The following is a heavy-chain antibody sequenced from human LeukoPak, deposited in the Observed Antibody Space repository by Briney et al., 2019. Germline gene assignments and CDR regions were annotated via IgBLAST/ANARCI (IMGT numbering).Heavy chain of an antibody. CDR1: GYTFTGYY. CDR3: ARCRVVSGSCPHGFDY. CDR2: INPNSGGT. V-gene: IGHV1-2*02. J-gene: IGHJ4*02. Sequence: ASVKVSCKASGYTFTGYYMHWVRQAPGQGLEWMGWINPNSGGTNYAQKFQGRVTMTGDTSISTAYMELSRLRSDDTAVYYCARCRVVSGSCPHGFDYWGQGTLVTVSS. D-gene: IGHD6-13*01.